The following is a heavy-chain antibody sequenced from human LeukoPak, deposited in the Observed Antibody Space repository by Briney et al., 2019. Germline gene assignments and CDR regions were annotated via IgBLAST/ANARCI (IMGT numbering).Heavy chain of an antibody. D-gene: IGHD3-3*01. J-gene: IGHJ4*02. Sequence: SETLSLTCTVSGGSIGSGGYYWSWIRQPAGKGLEWIGRIYTSGSTNYNPSLKSRVTMSVDTSKNQFSLKLSSVTAADTAVYYCAREEGIVRPYGDFWSGYYYFDYWGQGTLVTVSS. CDR2: IYTSGST. V-gene: IGHV4-61*02. CDR1: GGSIGSGGYY. CDR3: AREEGIVRPYGDFWSGYYYFDY.